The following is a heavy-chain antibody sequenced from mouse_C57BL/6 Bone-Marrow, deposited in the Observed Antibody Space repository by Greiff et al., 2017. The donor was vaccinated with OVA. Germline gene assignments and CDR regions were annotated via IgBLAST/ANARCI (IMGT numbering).Heavy chain of an antibody. J-gene: IGHJ4*01. CDR3: AREERITDFYYYAMDY. CDR2: IYPGDGDT. CDR1: GYAFSSYW. Sequence: QVQLKESGAELVKPGASVKISCKASGYAFSSYWMNWVKQRPGKGLEWIGQIYPGDGDTNYNGKFKGKATLTADKSSSTAYMQLSSLTSEDSAVYFCAREERITDFYYYAMDYWGQGTSVTVSS. V-gene: IGHV1-80*01. D-gene: IGHD2-4*01.